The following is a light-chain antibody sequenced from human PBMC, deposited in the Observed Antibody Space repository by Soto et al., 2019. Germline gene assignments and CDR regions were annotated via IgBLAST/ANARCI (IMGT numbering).Light chain of an antibody. CDR3: SSFAGNNNLL. V-gene: IGLV2-14*01. CDR2: EVS. J-gene: IGLJ2*01. CDR1: RVNVGAYNF. Sequence: QSALTQPASVSGSPGRSTSSSGPGTRVNVGAYNFVSWYQQHPGKAPKLMIYEVSNRPSGVSNRFSGSKSGNTASLTISGLQAEDEADYYCSSFAGNNNLLFGGGTKLTVL.